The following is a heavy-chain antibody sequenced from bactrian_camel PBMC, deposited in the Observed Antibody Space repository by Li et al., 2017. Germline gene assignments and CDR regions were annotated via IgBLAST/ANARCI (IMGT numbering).Heavy chain of an antibody. CDR1: GFTYDDPDDPD. CDR2: ISSDGCT. J-gene: IGHJ4*01. Sequence: VQLVESGGGSVQAGGSLRLSCTASGFTYDDPDDPDMGWYRQAPGKECELVSTISSDGCTYYVDSVKGRFTISQDNAKNTVYLQMNTPKPEDSGMYYCAAELRPDYVLQVRNILRPNGYNRWGRGTQVTVS. D-gene: IGHD4*01. V-gene: IGHV3S63*01. CDR3: AAELRPDYVLQVRNILRPNGYNR.